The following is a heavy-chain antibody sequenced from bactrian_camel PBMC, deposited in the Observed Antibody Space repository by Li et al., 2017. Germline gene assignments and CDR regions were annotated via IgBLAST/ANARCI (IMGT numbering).Heavy chain of an antibody. J-gene: IGHJ4*01. D-gene: IGHD1*01. CDR2: INNIGESS. V-gene: IGHV3S40*01. CDR1: GFTFSTYF. CDR3: AKGAGFE. Sequence: VQLVESGEGLVQPGGSLTLSCAASGFTFSTYFMSWVRQAPGKGLEWISAINNIGESSWYADSVKGRFTISRDNAKNTVLLQLNSLKTEDTAMYYCAKGAGFEWGQGTQVTVS.